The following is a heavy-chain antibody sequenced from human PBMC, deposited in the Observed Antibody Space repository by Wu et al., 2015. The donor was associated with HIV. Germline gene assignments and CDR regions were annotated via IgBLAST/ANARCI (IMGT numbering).Heavy chain of an antibody. CDR2: IIPVFGIT. Sequence: VQLVQSGTEVKKPGSSVKVSCKASGGTLNNYAISWVRQAPGQGLEWMGRIIPVFGITKYTQELEGRVTITADESTNTAYMELRSLRSEDTALYFCARDHFDSSGSRAFVCLGPKGRMVTVSS. J-gene: IGHJ3*01. CDR1: GGTLNNYA. CDR3: ARDHFDSSGSRAFVC. V-gene: IGHV1-69*13. D-gene: IGHD3-22*01.